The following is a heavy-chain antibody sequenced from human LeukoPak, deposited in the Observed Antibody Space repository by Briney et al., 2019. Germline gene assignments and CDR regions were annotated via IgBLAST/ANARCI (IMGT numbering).Heavy chain of an antibody. Sequence: PGRSLRLSCAASGFTFSSYAMHWVRQAPGKGLEWVAVISYDGSNKYYADSVKGRFTISRDNSKNTLYLQMNSLRAEDTAVYYCARANTLNSDILTGPGEDSWFDPWGQGPLVTVSS. CDR1: GFTFSSYA. CDR3: ARANTLNSDILTGPGEDSWFDP. D-gene: IGHD3-9*01. CDR2: ISYDGSNK. J-gene: IGHJ5*02. V-gene: IGHV3-30*04.